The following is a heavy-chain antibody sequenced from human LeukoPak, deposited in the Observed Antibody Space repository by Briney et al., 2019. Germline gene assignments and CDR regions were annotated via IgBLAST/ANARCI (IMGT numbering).Heavy chain of an antibody. CDR3: VKARPNYYDSNGHYYRRDGDC. J-gene: IGHJ4*02. CDR1: GFTFNIYA. CDR2: TTSSGGAT. Sequence: GGSLRLSCAVSGFTFNIYAMSWVRQPTGKGPEWVSSTTSSGGATYYADSVKGRFTISRDNSTISWYLQMNSLRAEDTTVYFCVKARPNYYDSNGHYYRRDGDCWGQGTLVTVSS. D-gene: IGHD3-22*01. V-gene: IGHV3-23*01.